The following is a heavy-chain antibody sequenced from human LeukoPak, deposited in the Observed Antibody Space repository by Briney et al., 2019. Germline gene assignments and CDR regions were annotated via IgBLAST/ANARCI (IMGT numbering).Heavy chain of an antibody. CDR3: ARYYYGSGSYQFDY. V-gene: IGHV4-59*08. J-gene: IGHJ4*02. CDR2: ISFSGIT. CDR1: GGSISSNY. Sequence: PSETLSLTCTVSGGSISSNYWSWIRQPPGKGLEWIGYISFSGITDQNPSLKSRVTISVDTSKNQFSLKLSSVTAADTAIYYCARYYYGSGSYQFDYWGQGTLVTVSS. D-gene: IGHD3-10*01.